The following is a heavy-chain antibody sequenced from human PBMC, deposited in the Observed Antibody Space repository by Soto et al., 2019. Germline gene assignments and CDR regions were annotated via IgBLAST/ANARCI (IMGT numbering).Heavy chain of an antibody. CDR3: ARPYCGGDCYSRGWFDP. D-gene: IGHD2-21*02. V-gene: IGHV3-48*02. Sequence: AGGSLRLSCAASGFTFSSYSMNWVRQAPGKGLEWVSYISSSSSTIYYSDSVKGRFTTSRDNAKNSLYLQMNSLRDEDTAVYYCARPYCGGDCYSRGWFDPWGQGTLVTVSS. CDR1: GFTFSSYS. CDR2: ISSSSSTI. J-gene: IGHJ5*02.